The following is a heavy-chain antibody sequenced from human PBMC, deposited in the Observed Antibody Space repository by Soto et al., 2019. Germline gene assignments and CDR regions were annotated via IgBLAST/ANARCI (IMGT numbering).Heavy chain of an antibody. V-gene: IGHV3-23*01. CDR2: ISGSGGST. CDR3: AKGDIVVVPAAILYYYYMDV. J-gene: IGHJ6*03. Sequence: EVQLLESGGGLVQPGGSLRLSCAASGFTFSSYAMSWVRQAPGKGLEWVSAISGSGGSTYYADSVKGRFTISRDNSKNTRYLQMNSLRAEDTAVYYCAKGDIVVVPAAILYYYYMDVWGKGTTVTVSS. D-gene: IGHD2-2*02. CDR1: GFTFSSYA.